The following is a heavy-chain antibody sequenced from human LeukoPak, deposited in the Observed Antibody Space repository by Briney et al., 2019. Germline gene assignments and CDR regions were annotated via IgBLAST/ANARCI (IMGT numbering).Heavy chain of an antibody. V-gene: IGHV3-23*01. CDR1: GFTFSSYG. Sequence: GGSLRLSCAASGFTFSSYGMSWVRQAPGKGLEWVSAISGSGGSTYYADSVKGRFTISRDNSKNTLYLQMNSLRAEDTAVYYCVKDGGPGYCSSTSCSEYFQHWGQGTLVTVSS. CDR3: VKDGGPGYCSSTSCSEYFQH. CDR2: ISGSGGST. D-gene: IGHD2-2*01. J-gene: IGHJ1*01.